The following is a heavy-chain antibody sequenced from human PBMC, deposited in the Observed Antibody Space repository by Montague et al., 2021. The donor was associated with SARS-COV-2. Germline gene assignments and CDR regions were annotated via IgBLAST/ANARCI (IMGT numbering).Heavy chain of an antibody. CDR1: GDSVASLSPA. Sequence: CAISGDSVASLSPASNWITPSPSTHLDFLCRPYYRSKWYYDYAVSVKSRMTISPDTSKNQFSLQLSSVTPEDRAVYYCARDPRYSLSWSFDYWGQGTLVTVSS. CDR2: PYYRSKWYY. J-gene: IGHJ4*02. D-gene: IGHD6-13*01. V-gene: IGHV6-1*01. CDR3: ARDPRYSLSWSFDY.